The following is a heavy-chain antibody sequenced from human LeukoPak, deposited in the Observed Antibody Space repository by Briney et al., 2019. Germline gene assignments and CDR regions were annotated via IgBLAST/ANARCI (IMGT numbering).Heavy chain of an antibody. CDR3: ARDTRGYFDY. CDR2: IIPIFGTA. Sequence: SVKVSCKASGCTFSSYAISWVRQAPGQGLEWIGGIIPIFGTANYAQKFQGRVTITTDESTSTAYMELSSLRSEDTAVYYCARDTRGYFDYWGQGTLVTVSS. J-gene: IGHJ4*02. V-gene: IGHV1-69*05. CDR1: GCTFSSYA. D-gene: IGHD3-3*01.